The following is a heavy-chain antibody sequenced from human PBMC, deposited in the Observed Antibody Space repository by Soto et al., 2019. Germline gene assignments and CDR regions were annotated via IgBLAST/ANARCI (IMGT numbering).Heavy chain of an antibody. CDR3: ARTSGGYSYGYRYYGMDV. D-gene: IGHD5-18*01. V-gene: IGHV4-59*01. CDR1: GGSISSYY. CDR2: IYYSGST. Sequence: SVTLSVTCTVSGGSISSYYWSWIRQPPGKGLEWIGYIYYSGSTNYNPSLKSRVTISVDTSKNQFSLKLSSVTAADTAVYYCARTSGGYSYGYRYYGMDVWGQGTTVTVSS. J-gene: IGHJ6*02.